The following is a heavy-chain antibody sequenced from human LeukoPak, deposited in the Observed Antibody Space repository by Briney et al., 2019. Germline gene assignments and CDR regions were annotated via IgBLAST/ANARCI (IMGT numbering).Heavy chain of an antibody. CDR3: ARTRSSGYLTFGY. V-gene: IGHV3-48*01. D-gene: IGHD3-22*01. CDR1: EFTFSSYS. Sequence: PGGSLRLSCAASEFTFSSYSMNWVRQAPGKGLEWVSYITNSGNSKSYADSVKGRFTISRDNTKSSLYLQMNGLRAEDTAVYYCARTRSSGYLTFGYWGQGILVTVSS. J-gene: IGHJ4*02. CDR2: ITNSGNSK.